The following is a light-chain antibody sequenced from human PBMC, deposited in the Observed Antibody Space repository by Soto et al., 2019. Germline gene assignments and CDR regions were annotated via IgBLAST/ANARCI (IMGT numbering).Light chain of an antibody. V-gene: IGKV1-8*01. CDR3: QQYYRDTRT. CDR1: QCLXSY. Sequence: AILLTQWASSLSASTGDRVTITCRASQCLXSYFACYQQKPGKAPKVLXDAASTLQTGFPSRLSGSGSGTDFTRTISCLHYDYCATYYCQQYYRDTRTFGQGTKVDIK. J-gene: IGKJ1*01. CDR2: AAS.